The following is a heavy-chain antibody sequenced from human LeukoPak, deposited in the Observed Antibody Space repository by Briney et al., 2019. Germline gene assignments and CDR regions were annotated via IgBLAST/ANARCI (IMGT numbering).Heavy chain of an antibody. Sequence: ASVKVSCKTSGYTFTGYYMHWVRQAPGQGLEWMGGIIPTFGTANYAQKFQGRVTITADKSTSTAYMELSSLRSEDTAVYYCARTRITMVRGVIIQFDYWGQGTLVTVSS. J-gene: IGHJ4*02. CDR2: IIPTFGTA. V-gene: IGHV1-69*06. D-gene: IGHD3-10*01. CDR3: ARTRITMVRGVIIQFDY. CDR1: GYTFTGYY.